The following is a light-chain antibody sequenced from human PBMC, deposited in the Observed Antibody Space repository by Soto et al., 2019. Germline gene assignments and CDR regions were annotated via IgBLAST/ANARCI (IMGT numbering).Light chain of an antibody. CDR2: DAS. V-gene: IGKV1-5*01. CDR3: LSGT. Sequence: DTQMTQSPSTLSASVGDRVTITCRASHDISYWLAWYQQKPGEVPKLLIYDASTLASGVPSRFSGSGSGTEFTLTISSLQPDDFATYYCLSGTFGQGTKVEVK. J-gene: IGKJ1*01. CDR1: HDISYW.